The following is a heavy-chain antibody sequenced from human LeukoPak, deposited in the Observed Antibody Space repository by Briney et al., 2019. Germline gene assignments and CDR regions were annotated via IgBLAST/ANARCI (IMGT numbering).Heavy chain of an antibody. D-gene: IGHD2-15*01. CDR2: IFYSGST. Sequence: PSETLSLTCTVSGDSISSSSYYWGWIRQPPGKGLEWIGSIFYSGSTSYNPSLKSRVTISVDTSKNQFSLKLRPVTAADTAVYYCARHDDCSGGSCYSFDYWGQGTLVTVSS. J-gene: IGHJ4*02. CDR1: GDSISSSSYY. V-gene: IGHV4-39*01. CDR3: ARHDDCSGGSCYSFDY.